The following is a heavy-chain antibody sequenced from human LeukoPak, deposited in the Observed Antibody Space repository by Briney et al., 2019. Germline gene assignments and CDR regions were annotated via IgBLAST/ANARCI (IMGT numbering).Heavy chain of an antibody. CDR2: IYHSGST. Sequence: SETLSLTCTVSGYSISSGYYWGWIRQPPGKGLGWIGSIYHSGSTYYNPSLKSRVTISVDTSKNQFSLKLSSVTAADTAVYYCARGGDSSSVGWFDPWGQGTLVTVSS. CDR1: GYSISSGYY. J-gene: IGHJ5*02. D-gene: IGHD6-13*01. CDR3: ARGGDSSSVGWFDP. V-gene: IGHV4-38-2*02.